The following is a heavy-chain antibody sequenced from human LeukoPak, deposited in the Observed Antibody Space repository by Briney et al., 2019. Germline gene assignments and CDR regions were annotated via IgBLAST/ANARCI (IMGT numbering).Heavy chain of an antibody. Sequence: GGSLRLSCAASGFTFDDYAIQWVRQAPGKGLEWVSGISWNSGSIGYADSVKGRFTISRDNAKNSLYLQMNSLRAEDTALYYCAKDIGAAAGTFPSSSWGQGTLVTVSS. V-gene: IGHV3-9*01. CDR3: AKDIGAAAGTFPSSS. CDR1: GFTFDDYA. D-gene: IGHD6-13*01. J-gene: IGHJ4*02. CDR2: ISWNSGSI.